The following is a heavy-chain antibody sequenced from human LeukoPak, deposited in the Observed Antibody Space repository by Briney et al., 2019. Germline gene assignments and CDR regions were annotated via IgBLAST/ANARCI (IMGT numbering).Heavy chain of an antibody. V-gene: IGHV1-3*01. J-gene: IGHJ4*02. Sequence: ASVEVSCTASGYTFTSYAMHWVRQAPGQRLEWMGWINAGNGNTKYSQKFQGRVTITRDTSASTAYMELSSLRSEDTAVYYCARDIGSGWGNYFDYWGQGTLVTVSS. CDR2: INAGNGNT. CDR1: GYTFTSYA. D-gene: IGHD6-19*01. CDR3: ARDIGSGWGNYFDY.